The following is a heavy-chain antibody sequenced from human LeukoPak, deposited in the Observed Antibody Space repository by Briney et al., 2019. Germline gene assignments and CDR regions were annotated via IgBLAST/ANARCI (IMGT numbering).Heavy chain of an antibody. CDR1: GYTFNTYG. V-gene: IGHV1-18*01. D-gene: IGHD6-19*01. CDR3: ARWSYSSDWYFGTFDI. J-gene: IGHJ3*02. Sequence: GASVKVSCKASGYTFNTYGISWVRQAPGQGLEWMGWISTYDGNTNYAQNLQGRVTMTTDTSTRTAYMELRSLGSGDTAVYYCARWSYSSDWYFGTFDIWGQGTTVTISS. CDR2: ISTYDGNT.